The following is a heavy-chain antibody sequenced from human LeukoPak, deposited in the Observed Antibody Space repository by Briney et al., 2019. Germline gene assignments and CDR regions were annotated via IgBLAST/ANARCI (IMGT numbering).Heavy chain of an antibody. J-gene: IGHJ5*02. CDR1: GGSISSSSYY. Sequence: SETLSLTCTVSGGSISSSSYYWGWIRQPPGKGLEWIGSIYYSGSTYYNPSLKGRVTISVDTSKNQFSLKLSSVTAADTAVYYCARGPRFLYTGNWFDPWGQGTLVTVSS. CDR3: ARGPRFLYTGNWFDP. D-gene: IGHD3-3*01. V-gene: IGHV4-39*01. CDR2: IYYSGST.